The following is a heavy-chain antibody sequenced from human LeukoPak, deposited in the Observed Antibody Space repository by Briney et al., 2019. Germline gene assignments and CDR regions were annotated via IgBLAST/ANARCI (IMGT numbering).Heavy chain of an antibody. CDR1: GGTFSSYA. J-gene: IGHJ4*02. Sequence: SVKVSCKASGGTFSSYAISWVRQAPGQGLEWMGRIIPILGIANYAQKFQGRVTITADKSTSTAYMELSGLRSEDTAVYYCASFRARGGSSTQGVDYWGQGTLVTVSS. CDR2: IIPILGIA. V-gene: IGHV1-69*04. CDR3: ASFRARGGSSTQGVDY. D-gene: IGHD3-16*01.